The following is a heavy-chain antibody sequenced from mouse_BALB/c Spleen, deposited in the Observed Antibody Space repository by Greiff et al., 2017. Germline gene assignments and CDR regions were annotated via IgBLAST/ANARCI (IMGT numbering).Heavy chain of an antibody. CDR1: GYTFTSYT. CDR3: ARGDFDY. CDR2: INPSSGYT. Sequence: QVQLKESAAELARPGASVKMSCKASGYTFTSYTMHWVKQRPGQGLEWIGYINPSSGYTEYNQKFKDKTTLTADKSSSTAYMQLSSLTSEDSAVYYCARGDFDYWGQGTTLTVSS. J-gene: IGHJ2*01. V-gene: IGHV1-4*02.